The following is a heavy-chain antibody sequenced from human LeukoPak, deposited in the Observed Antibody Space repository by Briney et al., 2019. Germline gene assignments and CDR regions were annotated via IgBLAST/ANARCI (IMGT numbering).Heavy chain of an antibody. CDR2: IKSNADGGTT. V-gene: IGHV3-15*01. D-gene: IGHD3-10*01. CDR3: TTDQENYYGSGSQPLRRYFDN. J-gene: IGHJ4*02. CDR1: GFTFTNAW. Sequence: PGGSLRLSCAASGFTFTNAWMSWVRQAPGKGLEWVGLIKSNADGGTTDYAAPVKGRFTLSRDDSKKTLFLQMNSLKTEDTAMYYCTTDQENYYGSGSQPLRRYFDNWGQGTLVTVSS.